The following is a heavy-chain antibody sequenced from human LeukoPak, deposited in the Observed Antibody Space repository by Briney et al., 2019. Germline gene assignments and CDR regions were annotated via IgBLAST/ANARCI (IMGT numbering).Heavy chain of an antibody. V-gene: IGHV3-23*01. Sequence: PGGSLRLSCAASGFTFSSYAMSWVRQAPGKGLEWVSAISGSGGSTYYADSVKGRFTIPRDNSKNTLYLQMNSLRAEDTAVYYCARGLSGSGSDCCPFKYWGQGILVTVSS. CDR3: ARGLSGSGSDCCPFKY. D-gene: IGHD2-21*02. J-gene: IGHJ4*02. CDR2: ISGSGGST. CDR1: GFTFSSYA.